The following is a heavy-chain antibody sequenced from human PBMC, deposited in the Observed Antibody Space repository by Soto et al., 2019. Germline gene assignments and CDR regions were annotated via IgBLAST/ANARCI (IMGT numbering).Heavy chain of an antibody. J-gene: IGHJ3*02. CDR1: GYSFTSYW. CDR2: IYPGDSDT. CDR3: ARRINYDFWSGYYVSDAFDI. D-gene: IGHD3-3*01. Sequence: GESLKISCKGSGYSFTSYWIGWVRQMPVKGLEWMGIIYPGDSDTRYSPSFQGQVTISADKSISTAYLQWSSLKASDTAMYYCARRINYDFWSGYYVSDAFDIWGQGTMVTV. V-gene: IGHV5-51*01.